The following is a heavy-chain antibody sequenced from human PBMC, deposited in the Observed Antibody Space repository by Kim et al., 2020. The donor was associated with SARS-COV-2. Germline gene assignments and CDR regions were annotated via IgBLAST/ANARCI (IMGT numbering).Heavy chain of an antibody. CDR1: GYTLTELS. D-gene: IGHD2-2*01. CDR3: ATRGYCSSTSCYGGRYFDWLPQVY. CDR2: FDPEDGET. V-gene: IGHV1-24*01. J-gene: IGHJ4*02. Sequence: ASVKVSCKVSGYTLTELSMHWVRQAPGKGLEWMGGFDPEDGETIYAQKFQGRVTMTEDTSTDTAYMELSSLRSEDTAVYYCATRGYCSSTSCYGGRYFDWLPQVYWGQGTLVTVSS.